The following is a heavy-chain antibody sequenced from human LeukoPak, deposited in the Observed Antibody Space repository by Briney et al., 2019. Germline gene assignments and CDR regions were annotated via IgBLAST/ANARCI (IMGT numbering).Heavy chain of an antibody. V-gene: IGHV3-23*01. CDR3: ARGGGFDT. J-gene: IGHJ5*02. CDR2: ISAGGGST. CDR1: VSTFSRYA. Sequence: PGGSLRLSCTASVSTFSRYAMSWVRQAPGKGLEYVSTISAGGGSTFYADSMKGRSAISRDNSSNTVYLQMNSLRVEDTAVYYCARGGGFDTWGQGTLVTVSS. D-gene: IGHD2-15*01.